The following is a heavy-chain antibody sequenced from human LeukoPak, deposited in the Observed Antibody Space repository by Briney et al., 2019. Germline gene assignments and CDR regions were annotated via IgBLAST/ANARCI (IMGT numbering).Heavy chain of an antibody. V-gene: IGHV3-48*02. CDR2: ISSSSSTI. J-gene: IGHJ4*02. CDR1: GSTFSSYS. Sequence: GGSLRLSCAASGSTFSSYSMNWVRQAPGKGLEWVSYISSSSSTIYYADSVKGRFTISRDNAKNSLYLQMNSLRDEDTAVYYCARDREVDTAMGYFDYWGQGTLVTVSS. D-gene: IGHD5-18*01. CDR3: ARDREVDTAMGYFDY.